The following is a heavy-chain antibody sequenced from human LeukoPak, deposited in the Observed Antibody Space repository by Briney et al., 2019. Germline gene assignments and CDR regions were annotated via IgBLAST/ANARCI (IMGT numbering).Heavy chain of an antibody. V-gene: IGHV3-30*18. Sequence: GGPLRLSCAASGFTFSSYGMHWVRRAPAKGLEWVAIISYDGSNKYYADSVKGRFTISRDNSKNTLYLQMNSLRAEDTAVYYCAKSTTVTQRGYFDYWGQGTLVTVSS. CDR3: AKSTTVTQRGYFDY. D-gene: IGHD4-17*01. CDR1: GFTFSSYG. J-gene: IGHJ4*02. CDR2: ISYDGSNK.